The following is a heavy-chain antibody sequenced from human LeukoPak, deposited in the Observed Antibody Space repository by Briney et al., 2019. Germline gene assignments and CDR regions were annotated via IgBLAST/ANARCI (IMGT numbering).Heavy chain of an antibody. D-gene: IGHD1-26*01. CDR1: GGSISSYY. CDR2: TYYSGST. J-gene: IGHJ4*02. Sequence: SETLSFTCTVSGGSISSYYWSWIRKPPGKGLKCFGYTYYSGSTNYNPSLKSRVTISVDTSKNQFSLKLSSVTAADTAVYYCAREPAVGYSGSYPTPGFDYWGQGTLVTVSS. CDR3: AREPAVGYSGSYPTPGFDY. V-gene: IGHV4-59*01.